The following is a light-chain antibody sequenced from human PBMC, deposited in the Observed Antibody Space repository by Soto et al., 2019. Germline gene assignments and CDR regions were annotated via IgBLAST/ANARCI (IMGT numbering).Light chain of an antibody. CDR3: CSYAGSGTDNYV. Sequence: QSVLTQPASVSGSPGQSITISCTGTSSDIGTYNLVSWYQHYPGKAPKLMIYDGIKRPSGVSNRFSGSKSGNTAFLTISGLQAEDEADYYCCSYAGSGTDNYVFGSGTKLTVL. V-gene: IGLV2-23*01. CDR1: SSDIGTYNL. J-gene: IGLJ1*01. CDR2: DGI.